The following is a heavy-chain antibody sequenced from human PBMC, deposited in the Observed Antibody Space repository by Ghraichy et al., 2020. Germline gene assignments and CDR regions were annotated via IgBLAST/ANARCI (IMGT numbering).Heavy chain of an antibody. J-gene: IGHJ6*02. CDR3: ARVYIYGPYGMDV. Sequence: LSLTCAASGFTFTSYEMNWVRQAPGKGLEWVSYISSSGSTMYYADSVKGRFTISRDSAKNSLYLQMNSLRAEDTALYYCARVYIYGPYGMDVWGQGTTVTVSS. D-gene: IGHD5-18*01. CDR2: ISSSGSTM. CDR1: GFTFTSYE. V-gene: IGHV3-48*03.